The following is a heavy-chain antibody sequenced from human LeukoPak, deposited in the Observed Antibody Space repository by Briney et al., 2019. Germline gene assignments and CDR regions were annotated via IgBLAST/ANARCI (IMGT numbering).Heavy chain of an antibody. CDR3: ARVSRAYCSSTSCYMFDYYYGMDV. CDR2: INPNSGGT. V-gene: IGHV1-2*02. D-gene: IGHD2-2*02. J-gene: IGHJ6*02. CDR1: GYTFTGYY. Sequence: ASVKVSCKASGYTFTGYYMHWVRQAPGQGLEWMGWINPNSGGTNYAQKFQGRVTMTRDTSISTAYMELSRLRSDDTAVYYCARVSRAYCSSTSCYMFDYYYGMDVWGQGTTVTVSS.